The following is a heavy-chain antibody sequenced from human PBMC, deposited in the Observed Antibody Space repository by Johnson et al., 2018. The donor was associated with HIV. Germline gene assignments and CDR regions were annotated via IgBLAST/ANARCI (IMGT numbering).Heavy chain of an antibody. Sequence: EVHLVESGGGLVQPGGSLRLSCAASGFTFSSYWMHWVRQAPGKGLVWVSRINSDGSSTSYADSVKGRFTISRDNAKNTLYLQMNSLSAEDTAVYYCARDHAFGDIWDRAFDIWGQGTMVTVSS. V-gene: IGHV3-74*01. D-gene: IGHD3-10*01. CDR1: GFTFSSYW. CDR2: INSDGSST. CDR3: ARDHAFGDIWDRAFDI. J-gene: IGHJ3*02.